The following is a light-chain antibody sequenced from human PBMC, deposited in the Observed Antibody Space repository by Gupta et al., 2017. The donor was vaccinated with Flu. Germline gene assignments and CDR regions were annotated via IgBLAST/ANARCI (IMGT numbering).Light chain of an antibody. J-gene: IGKJ4*01. CDR1: QSVSSSY. Sequence: EIVLTQSPGTLSLSPGERATLSCRASQSVSSSYLAWYQQKPGQAPRLLIYGASSRATGIPDRFSGSGSGTDFTLTISRLEPEDFAGYYCQQYALTFGGGTKVEIK. CDR2: GAS. V-gene: IGKV3-20*01. CDR3: QQYALT.